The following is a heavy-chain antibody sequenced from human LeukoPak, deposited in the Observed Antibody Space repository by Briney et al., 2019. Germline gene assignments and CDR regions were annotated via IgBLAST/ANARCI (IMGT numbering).Heavy chain of an antibody. D-gene: IGHD6-13*01. V-gene: IGHV3-23*01. CDR2: ISGSAGST. CDR1: GFTFSSYA. J-gene: IGHJ4*02. CDR3: AKDPAAFTTYYFDY. Sequence: GGSLRLSCAASGFTFSSYAMSWVRQAPGKGLEWVSAISGSAGSTYYADSVKGRFTISRDNSKNTLYLQMNSLRAEDTAVYYCAKDPAAFTTYYFDYWGQGTLVTVSS.